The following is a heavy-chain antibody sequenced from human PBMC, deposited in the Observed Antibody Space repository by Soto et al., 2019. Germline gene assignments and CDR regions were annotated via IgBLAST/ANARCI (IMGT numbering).Heavy chain of an antibody. CDR2: IYHSGST. Sequence: QLQLQESGSGLVKPSQTLSLTCAVSGGSISSGGYSWSWIRQPPGKGLEWIGYIYHSGSTYYNPTLKSRVTIPVDRSKNQFSLKLSSVTAEDTAVYYCAAGGGLPRYYWGQGTLVTVSS. V-gene: IGHV4-30-2*01. CDR1: GGSISSGGYS. J-gene: IGHJ4*02. CDR3: AAGGGLPRYY. D-gene: IGHD5-12*01.